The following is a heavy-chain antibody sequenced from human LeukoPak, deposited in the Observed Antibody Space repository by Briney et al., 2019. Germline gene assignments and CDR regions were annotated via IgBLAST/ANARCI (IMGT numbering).Heavy chain of an antibody. J-gene: IGHJ4*02. CDR3: TRRVYYSDSSGWYFDY. CDR2: IYYSGST. D-gene: IGHD3-22*01. V-gene: IGHV4-59*08. Sequence: SETLSLTCTVSGGSISSYYWSWIRQPPGKGLEWIGYIYYSGSTNYNPSLKSPVTILADTPRNQFSLKLGSVTAADTAVYYCTRRVYYSDSSGWYFDYWGQGTLVTVSS. CDR1: GGSISSYY.